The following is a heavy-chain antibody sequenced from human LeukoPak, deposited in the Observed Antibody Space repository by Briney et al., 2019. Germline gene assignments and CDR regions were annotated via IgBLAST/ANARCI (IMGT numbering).Heavy chain of an antibody. D-gene: IGHD4-17*01. CDR1: GGSFSGYY. Sequence: SETLSLTCAVYGGSFSGYYWSWIRRPPGKGLEWIGEINHSGSTNYNPSLKSRVTISVDTSKNQFSLKLSSVTAADTAVYYCARGLNRNDYGDYGYWGQGTLVTVSS. CDR2: INHSGST. CDR3: ARGLNRNDYGDYGY. J-gene: IGHJ4*02. V-gene: IGHV4-34*01.